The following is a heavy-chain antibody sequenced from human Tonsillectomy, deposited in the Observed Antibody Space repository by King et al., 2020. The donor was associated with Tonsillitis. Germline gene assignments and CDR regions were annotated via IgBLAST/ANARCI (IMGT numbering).Heavy chain of an antibody. V-gene: IGHV3-23*04. Sequence: VQLVESGGDLVQPGGSLRLSCAASGFTFSSYAMSWVRQAPGKGLEWVSTISGSGGSTYYGDSVKGRFTISRDNSKNTLYLQMNSLRAEDTGVYYCAKGAPGIAVAGSGAFGHWGQGTLVTVSS. CDR1: GFTFSSYA. J-gene: IGHJ4*02. D-gene: IGHD6-19*01. CDR3: AKGAPGIAVAGSGAFGH. CDR2: ISGSGGST.